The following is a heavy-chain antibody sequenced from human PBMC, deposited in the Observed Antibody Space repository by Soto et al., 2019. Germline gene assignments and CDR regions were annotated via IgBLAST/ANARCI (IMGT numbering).Heavy chain of an antibody. J-gene: IGHJ6*02. Sequence: GGSLRLSCAASGFTFSSYWMSWVRQAPGKGLEWVANIKQDGSEKYYVDSVKGRFTISRDNAKNSLYLQMNSLRAEDTAVYYCARETVVVVAATRDYYYGMDVWGQGTTVTVSS. V-gene: IGHV3-7*01. D-gene: IGHD2-15*01. CDR2: IKQDGSEK. CDR1: GFTFSSYW. CDR3: ARETVVVVAATRDYYYGMDV.